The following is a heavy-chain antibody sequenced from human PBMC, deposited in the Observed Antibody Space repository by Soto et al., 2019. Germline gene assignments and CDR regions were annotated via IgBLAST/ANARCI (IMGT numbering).Heavy chain of an antibody. V-gene: IGHV3-21*06. D-gene: IGHD3-10*01. CDR2: IDSSSSFI. CDR1: GFTFSSHA. Sequence: EVQLVESGGSLVKPGGSLRLSCAASGFTFSSHAMNWVRQAPGKGLEWISSIDSSSSFIYYADSVKGRFTISRDNAKNSVSLHMSSLRADDTAVYYCARDPLWFGEIGYFDYWGQGALVTVSS. J-gene: IGHJ4*02. CDR3: ARDPLWFGEIGYFDY.